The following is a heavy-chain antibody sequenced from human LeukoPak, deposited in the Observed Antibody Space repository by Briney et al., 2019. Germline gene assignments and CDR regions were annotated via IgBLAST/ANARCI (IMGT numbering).Heavy chain of an antibody. CDR3: ARRTRGYPDY. V-gene: IGHV1-18*01. CDR2: IGAYNGNT. CDR1: GYTFTSYG. Sequence: ASVTVSSKASGYTFTSYGITWVRQAPGQGLEWMGWIGAYNGNTNYAQKLQGRVTMTTDTSTSTAYMELRSLRSDDTAVYYCARRTRGYPDYWGQGTLVTVSS. D-gene: IGHD5-12*01. J-gene: IGHJ4*02.